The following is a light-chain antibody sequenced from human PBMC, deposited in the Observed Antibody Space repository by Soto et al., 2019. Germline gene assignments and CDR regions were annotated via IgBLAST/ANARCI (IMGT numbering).Light chain of an antibody. V-gene: IGKV1-39*01. CDR1: QTIRKS. CDR3: QQSYSTPWT. Sequence: DIQMTQSPSSLSASIGDSVTITCRASQTIRKSLHWYQQKPETAPKLLIFGASSLQSGVPSRCSASGFGTEFTLTISSLQPEDFATYHCQQSYSTPWTFGQGTKVEI. J-gene: IGKJ1*01. CDR2: GAS.